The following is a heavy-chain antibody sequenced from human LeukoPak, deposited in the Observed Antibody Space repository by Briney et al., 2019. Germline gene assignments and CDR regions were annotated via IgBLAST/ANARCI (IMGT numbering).Heavy chain of an antibody. CDR3: ARDLREYGDYGGY. CDR1: GFTFSTHG. CDR2: ISYDGSNK. J-gene: IGHJ4*02. D-gene: IGHD4-17*01. Sequence: PGGSLRLSCAASGFTFSTHGMHWVRQAPGKGLEWVAVISYDGSNKYYGDSVKGRFTISRDNSKNTLYLQMNSLRAEDTAVYYCARDLREYGDYGGYWGQGTLVTVSS. V-gene: IGHV3-30*03.